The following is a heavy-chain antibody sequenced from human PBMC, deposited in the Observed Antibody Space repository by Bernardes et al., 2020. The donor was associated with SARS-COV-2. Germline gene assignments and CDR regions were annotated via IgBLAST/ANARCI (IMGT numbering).Heavy chain of an antibody. V-gene: IGHV3-23*01. CDR3: SKNAKYSSSSMEV. J-gene: IGHJ6*02. CDR2: ISAIGGST. D-gene: IGHD6-6*01. CDR1: GFTFSNYA. Sequence: GGSLRLSCAASGFTFSNYAMTWVRQVPGKGLEWVSAISAIGGSTYYAESVKGRFTISRDNSKNTLYLEMTSLRAEDTAVYYCSKNAKYSSSSMEVWGQGTTVTVSS.